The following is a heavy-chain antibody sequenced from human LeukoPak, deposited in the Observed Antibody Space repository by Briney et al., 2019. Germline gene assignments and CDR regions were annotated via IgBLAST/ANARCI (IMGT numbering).Heavy chain of an antibody. CDR1: GYTFTSDG. Sequence: ASVKASCKTSGYTFTSDGISWVRQAPGQGLEWMGWISAYNGDTKYAQNLQGRVTMTIDTSTSTAFMELRSLRSDDTAVYYCARVPLYGSSWYLFGGYCGGDCYMNDYWGQGTLVTVSS. CDR2: ISAYNGDT. D-gene: IGHD2-21*02. CDR3: ARVPLYGSSWYLFGGYCGGDCYMNDY. J-gene: IGHJ4*02. V-gene: IGHV1-18*01.